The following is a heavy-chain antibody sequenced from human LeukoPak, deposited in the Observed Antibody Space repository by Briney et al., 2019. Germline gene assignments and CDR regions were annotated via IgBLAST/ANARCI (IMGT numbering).Heavy chain of an antibody. Sequence: GASVKVSCKASGGTFSSYAISWVRPAPGQGLEWMGRIIPILGIANYAQKFQGRVTITADKSTSTAYMELSSLRSEDTAVYYCARAGHYYGSGSFINLYNWFDPWGQGTLVTVSS. CDR1: GGTFSSYA. CDR3: ARAGHYYGSGSFINLYNWFDP. J-gene: IGHJ5*02. CDR2: IIPILGIA. V-gene: IGHV1-69*04. D-gene: IGHD3-10*01.